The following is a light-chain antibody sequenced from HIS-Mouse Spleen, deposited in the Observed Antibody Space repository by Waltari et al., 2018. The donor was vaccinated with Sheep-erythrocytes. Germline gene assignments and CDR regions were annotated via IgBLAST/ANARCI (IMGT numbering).Light chain of an antibody. J-gene: IGLJ1*01. Sequence: QSALTPPRPVSGSPGQSVTISCTGTSSDVGGYNYVPWYQPTPGKAPKLMIYDVSKRPSGVPDRFSGSKSGNTASLTISGLQAEDEADYYCCSYAGSYNHVFATGTKVTVL. V-gene: IGLV2-11*01. CDR3: CSYAGSYNHV. CDR2: DVS. CDR1: SSDVGGYNY.